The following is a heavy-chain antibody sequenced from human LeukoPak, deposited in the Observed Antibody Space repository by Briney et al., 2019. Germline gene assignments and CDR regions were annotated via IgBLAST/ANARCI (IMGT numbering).Heavy chain of an antibody. CDR1: GFTFNIYS. CDR2: ISSSDSYI. V-gene: IGHV3-21*01. CDR3: AREGCSGGSCYFDY. J-gene: IGHJ4*02. Sequence: GGSLRLSCAASGFTFNIYSMNWVRQAPGKGLEWVSSISSSDSYIYYADSVKGRFTISRDNAKNSLCLQLNSLRAEDTAVYYCAREGCSGGSCYFDYWGQGTLVTVSS. D-gene: IGHD2-15*01.